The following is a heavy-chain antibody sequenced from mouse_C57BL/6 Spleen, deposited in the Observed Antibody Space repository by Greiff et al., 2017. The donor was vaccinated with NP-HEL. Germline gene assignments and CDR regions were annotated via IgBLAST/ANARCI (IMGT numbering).Heavy chain of an antibody. CDR1: GYTFTDYE. J-gene: IGHJ1*03. CDR3: TRSGRIYYDYWYFDV. D-gene: IGHD2-4*01. CDR2: IDPETGGT. V-gene: IGHV1-15*01. Sequence: VQLQQSGAELVRPGASVTLSCKASGYTFTDYEMHWVKQTPVLGLEWIGAIDPETGGTAYNQKFKGKAILTADKSSSTAYMELRSLTSEDSAVYYCTRSGRIYYDYWYFDVWGTGTTVTVSS.